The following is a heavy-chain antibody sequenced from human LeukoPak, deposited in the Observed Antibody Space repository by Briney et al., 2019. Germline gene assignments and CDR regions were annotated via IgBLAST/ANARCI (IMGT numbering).Heavy chain of an antibody. CDR3: ALYYDSSPGYFDY. CDR2: MNPNSGNT. Sequence: ASVKVSCKASGYTFTSYDINWVRQPPGHGLEWMGWMNPNSGNTGYAQKFQGRVTMTRKTSISTAYMELSSLRYEDTDVYYCALYYDSSPGYFDYWGQGTLVTVSS. V-gene: IGHV1-8*01. D-gene: IGHD3-22*01. J-gene: IGHJ4*02. CDR1: GYTFTSYD.